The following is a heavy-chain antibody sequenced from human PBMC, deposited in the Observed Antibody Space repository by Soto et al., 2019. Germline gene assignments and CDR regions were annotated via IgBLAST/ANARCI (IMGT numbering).Heavy chain of an antibody. CDR3: ENLGPDAYYYYDGMEV. V-gene: IGHV4-34*01. CDR2: INHSGST. J-gene: IGHJ6*02. Sequence: PSETLSLTCAVYCGSFSGYYWSWIRQPPGKGLEWIGEINHSGSTNYNPSLKSRVTISVDTSKNQFSLKLSSVTAADTAVYYCENLGPDAYYYYDGMEVWGQGNAVTVSS. D-gene: IGHD1-26*01. CDR1: CGSFSGYY.